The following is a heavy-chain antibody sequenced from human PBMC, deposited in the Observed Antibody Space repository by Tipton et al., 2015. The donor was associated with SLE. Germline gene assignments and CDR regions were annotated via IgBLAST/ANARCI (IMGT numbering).Heavy chain of an antibody. CDR1: GGSISSYY. V-gene: IGHV4-59*08. CDR3: ARHMITGGEFDY. Sequence: TLSLTCTVSGGSISSYYWSWIRQPPGKGLEWIGYIYYSGSTNYNPSLKSRVTMSVDTSENQFSLRLSSVTAADTAVYYCARHMITGGEFDYWGQGTLVTVSS. J-gene: IGHJ4*02. D-gene: IGHD3-16*01. CDR2: IYYSGST.